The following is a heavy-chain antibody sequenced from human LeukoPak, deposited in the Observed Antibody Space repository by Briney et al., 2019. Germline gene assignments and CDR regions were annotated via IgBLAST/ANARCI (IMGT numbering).Heavy chain of an antibody. J-gene: IGHJ4*02. D-gene: IGHD2-2*01. CDR1: GFTLSSYA. CDR2: ISGSGGST. Sequence: GGSLRLSCAASGFTLSSYAMTWIRQAPGKGLEWVSGISGSGGSTYYADSVKGRFSISRDNSRNTLYLQMNSLRADDTAVYYCAKSGSTNSCCNYDCWSQGTLVTVSS. V-gene: IGHV3-23*01. CDR3: AKSGSTNSCCNYDC.